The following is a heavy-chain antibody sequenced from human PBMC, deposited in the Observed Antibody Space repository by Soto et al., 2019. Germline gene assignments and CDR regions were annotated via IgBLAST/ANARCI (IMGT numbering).Heavy chain of an antibody. CDR1: GFTFSSYW. CDR3: ARGGVVPAAPKGRDYYYYMDV. Sequence: GGSLRLSCAASGFTFSSYWMSWVRQAPGRGLEWVANIKQDGSEKYYVDSVKGRFTISRDNAKNSLYLQMNSPRAEDTAVYYCARGGVVPAAPKGRDYYYYMDVWGKGTTVTVSS. D-gene: IGHD2-2*01. J-gene: IGHJ6*03. CDR2: IKQDGSEK. V-gene: IGHV3-7*01.